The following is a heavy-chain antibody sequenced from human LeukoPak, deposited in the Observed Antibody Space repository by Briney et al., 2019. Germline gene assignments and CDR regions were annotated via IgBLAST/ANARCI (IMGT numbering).Heavy chain of an antibody. D-gene: IGHD3-10*01. CDR1: GYTFTSYA. Sequence: GASVKVSCKASGYTFTSYAMNWVRQAPGQGLEWMGWINTNTGNPTYAQGFTGRFVFSLDTSVSTAYLQISSLKAEDTAVYYCAREYYGSGGVAFDIWGQGTMVTVSS. CDR3: AREYYGSGGVAFDI. V-gene: IGHV7-4-1*02. J-gene: IGHJ3*02. CDR2: INTNTGNP.